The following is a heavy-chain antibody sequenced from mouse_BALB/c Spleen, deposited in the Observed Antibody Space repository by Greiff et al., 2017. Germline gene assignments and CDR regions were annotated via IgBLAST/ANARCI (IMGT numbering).Heavy chain of an antibody. V-gene: IGHV3-5*02. Sequence: EVKLVESGPGLVKPSQTVSLTCTVTGISITTGNYRWSWIRQFPGNKLEWIGYIYYSGTITYNPSLTSRTTITRDTSKNQFFLEMNSLTAEDTATYYCARDDYEGYFDYWGQGTTLTVSS. D-gene: IGHD2-4*01. CDR1: GISITTGNYR. CDR2: IYYSGTI. J-gene: IGHJ2*01. CDR3: ARDDYEGYFDY.